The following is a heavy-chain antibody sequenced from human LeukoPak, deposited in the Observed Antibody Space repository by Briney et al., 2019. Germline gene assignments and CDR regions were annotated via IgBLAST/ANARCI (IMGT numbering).Heavy chain of an antibody. CDR1: GGSISSSSYY. CDR2: IYYSGST. V-gene: IGHV4-39*01. D-gene: IGHD2-2*01. CDR3: ASPTPLCSSTSCGYFDL. Sequence: SETLSLTCTVSGGSISSSSYYWGWIRQPPGKGLEWIGSIYYSGSTYYNPSLKSRVTISVDTSKNQFSLKLSSVTAADTAVYYCASPTPLCSSTSCGYFDLWGRGTLVTVSS. J-gene: IGHJ2*01.